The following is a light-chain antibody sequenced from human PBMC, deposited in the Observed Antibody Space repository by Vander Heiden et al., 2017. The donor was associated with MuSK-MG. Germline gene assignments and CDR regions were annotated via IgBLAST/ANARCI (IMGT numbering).Light chain of an antibody. CDR3: QQSHSFPRT. J-gene: IGKJ2*01. CDR1: QNINTH. CDR2: AAS. V-gene: IGKV1-39*01. Sequence: DIQMTQSASSLSASVGDRVTVTCRPSQNINTHLNWHQHKPGTAPKLLIYAASRLDSEVPSRYSGSGSGTEFTLIISSLQPEDFATYYCQQSHSFPRTFGQGTKVEI.